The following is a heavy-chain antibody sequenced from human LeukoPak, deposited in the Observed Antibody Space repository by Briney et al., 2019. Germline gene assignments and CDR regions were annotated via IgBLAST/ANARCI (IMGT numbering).Heavy chain of an antibody. Sequence: SETLSLTCTVSGASISSYYWSWIRQPPGKGLEWIGYISYSGSTNYNPSLKSRVTISVDTSKNQFSLKLSSVTAADTAVYYCARSGGRDGYNFDYWDQGTLVTVSS. CDR2: ISYSGST. J-gene: IGHJ4*02. V-gene: IGHV4-59*01. CDR3: ARSGGRDGYNFDY. D-gene: IGHD5-24*01. CDR1: GASISSYY.